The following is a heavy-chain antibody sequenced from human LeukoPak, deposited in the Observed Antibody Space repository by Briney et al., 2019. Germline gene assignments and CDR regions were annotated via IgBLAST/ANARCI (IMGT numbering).Heavy chain of an antibody. CDR3: TTDTWHSAGH. J-gene: IGHJ4*02. CDR1: GFIFSGSW. V-gene: IGHV3-7*03. Sequence: GGSLRLSCTASGFIFSGSWMAWIRQAPGKGLEWVAIIKKDGSEKYYVDPMKGRFTISRDNAKNSLFLQMNSLRAEDTAIYYRTTDTWHSAGHWGQGTLVTVSS. D-gene: IGHD3-3*02. CDR2: IKKDGSEK.